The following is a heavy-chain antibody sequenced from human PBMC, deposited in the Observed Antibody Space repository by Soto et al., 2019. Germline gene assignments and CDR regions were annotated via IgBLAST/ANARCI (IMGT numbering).Heavy chain of an antibody. Sequence: SETLSLTCAVYGGSFSCYYWSWIRQPPGKGLEWIGEINHSGSTNYNPSLKSRVTISVDTSKNQFSLKLSSVTAADTAVYYCARGRVVVAATRYYYYYYGMDVWGQGTTVTVSS. CDR1: GGSFSCYY. CDR2: INHSGST. J-gene: IGHJ6*02. CDR3: ARGRVVVAATRYYYYYYGMDV. V-gene: IGHV4-34*01. D-gene: IGHD2-15*01.